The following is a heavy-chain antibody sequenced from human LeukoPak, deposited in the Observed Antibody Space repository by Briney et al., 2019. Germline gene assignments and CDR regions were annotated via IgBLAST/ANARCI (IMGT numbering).Heavy chain of an antibody. CDR3: AREYPQGVVRGMSSAFDI. CDR1: GDTLTTHP. V-gene: IGHV1-69*04. CDR2: ITPIFNKA. D-gene: IGHD3-10*02. J-gene: IGHJ3*02. Sequence: ASVRVSCKASGDTLTTHPISWVRQAPGQGPEWMGRITPIFNKADYTPNFRGRVSFTVDRSTSTAYMEVHSLRSEDTAMYYCAREYPQGVVRGMSSAFDIWGQGTMVTVTS.